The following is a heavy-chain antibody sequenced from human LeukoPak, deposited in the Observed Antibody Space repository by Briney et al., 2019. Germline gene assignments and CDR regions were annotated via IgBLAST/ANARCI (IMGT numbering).Heavy chain of an antibody. Sequence: SETLSLTCTVSGGSISSYCWSWIRQPPGKGLGWIGYIYTSGSTNYNPSLKSRVTISVDTSKNQFSLKLSSVTAADTAVYYCARLHSSSWYWFDPWGQGTLVTVSS. CDR3: ARLHSSSWYWFDP. J-gene: IGHJ5*02. D-gene: IGHD6-13*01. V-gene: IGHV4-4*09. CDR1: GGSISSYC. CDR2: IYTSGST.